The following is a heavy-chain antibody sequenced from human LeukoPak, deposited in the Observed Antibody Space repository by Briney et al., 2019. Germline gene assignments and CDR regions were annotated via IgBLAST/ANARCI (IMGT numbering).Heavy chain of an antibody. D-gene: IGHD3-10*01. V-gene: IGHV1-8*02. Sequence: ASVKVSCKTSGYTFSNYDIYWVRQAPGLGLEWMGWMNPNSGHTGYAKKFQGRVSMTRNTSMGTAYLEVSSLTSEDTAIYYCARELRGANPSLNWFDPWGQGTLVTVAS. CDR3: ARELRGANPSLNWFDP. J-gene: IGHJ5*02. CDR1: GYTFSNYD. CDR2: MNPNSGHT.